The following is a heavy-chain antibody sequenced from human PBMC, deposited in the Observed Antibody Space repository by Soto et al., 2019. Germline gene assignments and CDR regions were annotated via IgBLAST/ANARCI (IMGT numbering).Heavy chain of an antibody. Sequence: SETLSLTCAVYGGSFSGYYWSWIRQPPGKGLEWIGEINHSGSTNYNPSLKSRVTISVDTSKNQFSLKLSSVTAADTAVYYCASAYSSSRPGGGDFDYWGQGTLVTVSS. CDR3: ASAYSSSRPGGGDFDY. J-gene: IGHJ4*02. CDR2: INHSGST. V-gene: IGHV4-34*01. D-gene: IGHD6-13*01. CDR1: GGSFSGYY.